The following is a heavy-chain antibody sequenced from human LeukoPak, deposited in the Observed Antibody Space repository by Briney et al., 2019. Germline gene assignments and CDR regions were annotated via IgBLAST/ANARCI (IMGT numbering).Heavy chain of an antibody. CDR2: IYYSGSA. Sequence: SETLSLTCSVSGGSIISYHWSWIRQPPGKGLEWIGYIYYSGSAKYNPSLKSRVTISVDTSKNQFSLKLTSVTAADTAVYYCARDIGAARSDYWGQGTLVTVSS. D-gene: IGHD6-6*01. CDR1: GGSIISYH. V-gene: IGHV4-59*01. CDR3: ARDIGAARSDY. J-gene: IGHJ4*02.